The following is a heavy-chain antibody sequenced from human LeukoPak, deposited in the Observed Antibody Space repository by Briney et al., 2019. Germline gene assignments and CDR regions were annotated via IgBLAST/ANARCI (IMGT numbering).Heavy chain of an antibody. CDR2: IYYSGST. CDR1: GGSISSHY. J-gene: IGHJ4*02. CDR3: ARAGGGLVVDY. Sequence: SETLSLTCTGSGGSISSHYWSWIRQPPGKGLEWIGYIYYSGSTNYNPSLKSRVTISVDTSKNQFSLQLSSVTASDTAVYYCARAGGGLVVDYWGQGTLVTVSS. V-gene: IGHV4-59*11. D-gene: IGHD3-10*01.